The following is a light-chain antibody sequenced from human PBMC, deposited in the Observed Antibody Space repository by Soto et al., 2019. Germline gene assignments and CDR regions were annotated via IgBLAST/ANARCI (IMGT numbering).Light chain of an antibody. CDR1: RSNIGSNS. J-gene: IGLJ1*01. CDR2: SNN. V-gene: IGLV1-44*01. CDR3: AAWDDRLNGQV. Sequence: QSVLTQPPSASGTPGQRVTISCSGSRSNIGSNSVHWYQQLPGTAPKLLIYSNNQRPSGVPDRFSGSKSGTSASLAISGLQSEDEADYYCAAWDDRLNGQVFGTGTKLTVL.